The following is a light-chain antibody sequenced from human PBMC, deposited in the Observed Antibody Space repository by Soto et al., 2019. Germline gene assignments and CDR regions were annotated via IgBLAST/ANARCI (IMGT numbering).Light chain of an antibody. V-gene: IGKV1-33*01. Sequence: DIQMTQSPSSLSASVGDRVTITCQASQDIKNYLNWYQQKPGKAPNLLIYAASNLKTGVPSRFSGSGYETHFTFTISSLQPEDIATYYCQHYDHLPPLSFGGGTKVEIK. CDR2: AAS. CDR1: QDIKNY. CDR3: QHYDHLPPLS. J-gene: IGKJ4*01.